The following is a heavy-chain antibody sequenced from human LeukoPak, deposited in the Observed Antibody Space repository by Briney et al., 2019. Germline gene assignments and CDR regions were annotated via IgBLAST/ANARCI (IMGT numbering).Heavy chain of an antibody. D-gene: IGHD6-19*01. V-gene: IGHV3-33*01. CDR1: GFTFSSYG. J-gene: IGHJ4*02. CDR2: IWYDGSNK. CDR3: ARDREGGWYYSDY. Sequence: GGSLRLSCAASGFTFSSYGMHWVRQAPGKGLEWVAVIWYDGSNKYYADSVKGRFTISRDNSKNTLYLQMNSLRAEDTAVYYCARDREGGWYYSDYWGQGALVTVSS.